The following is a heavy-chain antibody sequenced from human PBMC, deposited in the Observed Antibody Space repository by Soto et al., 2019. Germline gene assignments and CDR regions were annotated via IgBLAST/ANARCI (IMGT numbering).Heavy chain of an antibody. CDR3: AKDYYDSSFIDY. CDR2: ISYDGSNK. J-gene: IGHJ4*02. D-gene: IGHD3-22*01. V-gene: IGHV3-30*18. Sequence: GGSLRLSCAAPGFTFSSYGMHWVRQAPGKGLEWVAVISYDGSNKYYADSVKGRFTISRDNSKNTLYLQMNSLRAEDTAVYYCAKDYYDSSFIDYWGQGTLVTVS. CDR1: GFTFSSYG.